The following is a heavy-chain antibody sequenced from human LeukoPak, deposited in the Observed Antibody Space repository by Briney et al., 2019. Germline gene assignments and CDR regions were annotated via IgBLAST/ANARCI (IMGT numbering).Heavy chain of an antibody. CDR1: GGSISSYY. V-gene: IGHV4-59*08. CDR2: IYYSGST. D-gene: IGHD4-17*01. Sequence: SETLSLTCTVSGGSISSYYWSWIRQPPGKGLEWIWYIYYSGSTNYNPSLKSRVTISVDTSKNQFSLKLSSVTAADTAVYYCARLGGGDYARAPLDYWGQGALVTVSS. J-gene: IGHJ4*02. CDR3: ARLGGGDYARAPLDY.